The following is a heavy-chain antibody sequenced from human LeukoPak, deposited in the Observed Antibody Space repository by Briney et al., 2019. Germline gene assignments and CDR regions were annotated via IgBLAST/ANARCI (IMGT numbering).Heavy chain of an antibody. J-gene: IGHJ4*02. Sequence: GESLKISCRGSGYSFTSYWLAWVRQMPGKGLEWMAIIYPGDSDTRYSPSFQGQVTISADKSITTAYLQWSSLKASDTAMYYCARHFKCSGGSCYGDYWGQGTLVTVSS. D-gene: IGHD2-15*01. V-gene: IGHV5-51*01. CDR3: ARHFKCSGGSCYGDY. CDR1: GYSFTSYW. CDR2: IYPGDSDT.